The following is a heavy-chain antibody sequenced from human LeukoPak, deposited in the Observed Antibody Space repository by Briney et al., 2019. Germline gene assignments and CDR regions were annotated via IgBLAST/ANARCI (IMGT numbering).Heavy chain of an antibody. D-gene: IGHD5-12*01. CDR2: ISSSGSTI. Sequence: PGGSLRLSCAASGFTFSSYEMNWVRQAPGKGLEWVSYISSSGSTIYYADSVKGRFMISRDNAKNSLYLQMNSLRAEDTAVYYCATYSGYNHDYWGQGTLVTVSS. V-gene: IGHV3-48*03. CDR3: ATYSGYNHDY. CDR1: GFTFSSYE. J-gene: IGHJ4*02.